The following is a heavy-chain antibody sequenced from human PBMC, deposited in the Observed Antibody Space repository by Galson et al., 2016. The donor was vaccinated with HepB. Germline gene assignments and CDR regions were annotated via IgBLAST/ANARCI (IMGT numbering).Heavy chain of an antibody. CDR1: GGSFSGYY. CDR3: ARRDPQVDV. V-gene: IGHV4-34*01. CDR2: INHSGNT. J-gene: IGHJ6*02. Sequence: SETLSLTCAVHGGSFSGYYWSWIRQPPGKGLEWIGEINHSGNTNYNPSLKSRVTVSVDTSKNQFSLKLTSVTAADTAVYYCARRDPQVDVWGQGTTVTVSS.